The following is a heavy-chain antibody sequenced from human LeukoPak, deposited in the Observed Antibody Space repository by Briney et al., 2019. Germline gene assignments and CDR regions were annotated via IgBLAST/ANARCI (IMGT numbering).Heavy chain of an antibody. V-gene: IGHV1-18*01. CDR2: ISAYNGNT. CDR1: GYTFTSYS. D-gene: IGHD5-18*01. CDR3: ARSLVDTAMSTGFDY. J-gene: IGHJ4*02. Sequence: ASVKVSCKASGYTFTSYSISWVRQAPGQGLEWMGWISAYNGNTNYAQKLQGRVTMTTDTSTSTAYMELRSLRSDDTAVYYCARSLVDTAMSTGFDYWGQGTLVTVSS.